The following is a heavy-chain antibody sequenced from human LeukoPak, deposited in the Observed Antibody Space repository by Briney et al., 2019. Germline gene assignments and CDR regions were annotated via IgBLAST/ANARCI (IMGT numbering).Heavy chain of an antibody. CDR2: FDPEDGET. Sequence: ASVKVSCKVSGYTLTELSMHWVRQAPGKGLEWMGGFDPEDGETIYAQNFQGRVTMTEDTSTDTAYMELSSLRSEDAAVYYCATNLATVVTPAYFWGQGTLVTVSS. CDR1: GYTLTELS. CDR3: ATNLATVVTPAYF. J-gene: IGHJ4*02. D-gene: IGHD4-23*01. V-gene: IGHV1-24*01.